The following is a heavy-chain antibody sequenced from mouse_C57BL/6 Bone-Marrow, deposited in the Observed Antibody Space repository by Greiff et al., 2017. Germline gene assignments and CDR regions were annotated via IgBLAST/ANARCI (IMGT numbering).Heavy chain of an antibody. D-gene: IGHD5-1*01. V-gene: IGHV1-4*01. Sequence: QVQLQQSGAELARPGASVKMSCKASGYTFTSYTMHWVKQRPGQGLEWIGYITPSRGYTKYNQKFKDKATLTADKSSSTAYRQRSSLTSEDSAVYYCARWTYQFGMDYWGQGTSVTVSS. CDR2: ITPSRGYT. J-gene: IGHJ4*01. CDR3: ARWTYQFGMDY. CDR1: GYTFTSYT.